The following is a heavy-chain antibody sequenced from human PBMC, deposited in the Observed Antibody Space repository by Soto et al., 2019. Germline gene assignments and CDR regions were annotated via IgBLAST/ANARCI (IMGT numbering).Heavy chain of an antibody. D-gene: IGHD2-15*01. CDR1: GFTFSSYS. CDR2: ISSSSSTI. J-gene: IGHJ3*02. V-gene: IGHV3-48*01. Sequence: GGSLRLSCAASGFTFSSYSMNWVRQAPGKGLEWVSYISSSSSTIYYADSVKGRFTISRDNAKNSLYLQMNSLRAEDTAVYYCARVNPTYCSGGSCYSGGAFDIWGQGTMVTVSS. CDR3: ARVNPTYCSGGSCYSGGAFDI.